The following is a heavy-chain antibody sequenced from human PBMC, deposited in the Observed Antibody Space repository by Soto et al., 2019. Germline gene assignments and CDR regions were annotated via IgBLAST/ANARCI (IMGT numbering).Heavy chain of an antibody. CDR3: ARGVFYYYGSSGYSPDY. J-gene: IGHJ4*02. CDR2: ISYDGSNK. D-gene: IGHD3-22*01. Sequence: QVQLVESGGGVVQPGRSLRLSCAASGFTFSNYAMHWVRQAPGKGLEWVAVISYDGSNKYYADSVKGRFTISRDNSKNMMYLQMNSLRPEDSAVYCCARGVFYYYGSSGYSPDYWGQGTLVTVSS. CDR1: GFTFSNYA. V-gene: IGHV3-30-3*01.